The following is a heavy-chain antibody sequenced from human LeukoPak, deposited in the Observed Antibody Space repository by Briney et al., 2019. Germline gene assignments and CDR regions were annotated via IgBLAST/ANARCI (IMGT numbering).Heavy chain of an antibody. CDR2: INPNSGGT. Sequence: GAPVTVSCKASGYTFTGYYMHWVRQAPGQGLEWMGWINPNSGGTNYAQKFQGRVTMTRDTSISTAYMELSRLRSDHTAVYYCARDSFTMIGCFDLWGRGTLVTVSS. CDR3: ARDSFTMIGCFDL. V-gene: IGHV1-2*02. D-gene: IGHD3-22*01. CDR1: GYTFTGYY. J-gene: IGHJ2*01.